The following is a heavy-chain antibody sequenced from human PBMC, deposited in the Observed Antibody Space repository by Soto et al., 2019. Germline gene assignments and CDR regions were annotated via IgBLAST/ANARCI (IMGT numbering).Heavy chain of an antibody. V-gene: IGHV1-8*02. D-gene: IGHD1-1*01. CDR1: GYTFTSYG. CDR2: ISANNGNT. Sequence: GASVKVSCKASGYTFTSYGISWVRQAPGQGLEWMGWISANNGNTGYAQKFQGRVTMTRNTSISTAYMELSSLRSEDTAVYYRARSRYDYWGQGTLVTVSS. J-gene: IGHJ4*02. CDR3: ARSRYDY.